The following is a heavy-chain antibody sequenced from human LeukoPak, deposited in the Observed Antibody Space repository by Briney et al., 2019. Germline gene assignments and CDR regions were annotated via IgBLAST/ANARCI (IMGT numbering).Heavy chain of an antibody. CDR1: GYTFTSYG. Sequence: ASVKVSCKASGYTFTSYGISWVRQAPGQGLEWMGWISAYNGNTNYAQKLQGRVTMTTDTSTSTAYMELRSLRSDDTAVYYCARANYYDSSGYYHDAFDIWGQGTMVTVSS. CDR2: ISAYNGNT. D-gene: IGHD3-22*01. V-gene: IGHV1-18*01. CDR3: ARANYYDSSGYYHDAFDI. J-gene: IGHJ3*02.